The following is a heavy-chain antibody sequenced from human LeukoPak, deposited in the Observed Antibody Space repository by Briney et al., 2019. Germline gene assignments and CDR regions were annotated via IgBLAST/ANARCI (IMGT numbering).Heavy chain of an antibody. J-gene: IGHJ3*02. CDR2: ISTSGGTT. D-gene: IGHD4-17*01. V-gene: IGHV3-64D*06. CDR3: VKDLSAGYGDPRGAYDI. CDR1: GFTFSSYG. Sequence: GGSLRLSCAASGFTFSSYGVHWVRQAPGKGLEYVSGISTSGGTTYYADSVKGRFTISRDNSKNTLYLQVSSLRAEDTAVYYCVKDLSAGYGDPRGAYDIWGQGTMVAVAS.